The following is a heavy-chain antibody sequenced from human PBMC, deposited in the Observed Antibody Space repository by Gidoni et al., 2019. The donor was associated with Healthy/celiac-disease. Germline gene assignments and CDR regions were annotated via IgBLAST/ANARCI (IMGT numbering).Heavy chain of an antibody. CDR1: GFTFSSYG. J-gene: IGHJ4*02. CDR3: AKTLDPKSSGYYDQFDY. Sequence: QVQLVESGGGVVQPGRSLRLSCAAHGFTFSSYGMHWVRQAPGKGLEWVAVISYDGSNKYYADSVKGRFTISRDNSKNTLYLQMNSLRAKDTAVYYCAKTLDPKSSGYYDQFDYWGQGTLVTVSS. D-gene: IGHD3-22*01. CDR2: ISYDGSNK. V-gene: IGHV3-30*18.